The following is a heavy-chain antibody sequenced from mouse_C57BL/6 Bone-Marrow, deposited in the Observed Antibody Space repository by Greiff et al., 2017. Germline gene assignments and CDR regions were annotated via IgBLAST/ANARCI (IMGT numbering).Heavy chain of an antibody. CDR1: GFTFTDYY. D-gene: IGHD1-1*01. V-gene: IGHV7-3*01. Sequence: EVKLLESGGGLVQPGGSLSLSCAASGFTFTDYYMSWVRQPPGKALEWLGFIRNKANGYTTEYSASMKGRFTISRDNSKSIRYLQMNALRAEDSATYYCARSVVDYWGQGTTLTVSS. CDR2: IRNKANGYTT. J-gene: IGHJ2*01. CDR3: ARSVVDY.